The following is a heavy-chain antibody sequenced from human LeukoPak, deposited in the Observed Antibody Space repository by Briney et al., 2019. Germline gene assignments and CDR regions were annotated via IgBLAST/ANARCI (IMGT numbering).Heavy chain of an antibody. J-gene: IGHJ1*01. CDR2: ISDSGIT. CDR1: GDSVSSGY. CDR3: AGGVHRYSRD. D-gene: IGHD2-15*01. Sequence: KPSETLSLSCTVSGDSVSSGYWTWIRQSPGKGLEWMGNISDSGITDYNPSLKSRLTISVATPNNKFSVNLHSVTAADTAVYYCAGGVHRYSRDWGQGILVT. V-gene: IGHV4-4*09.